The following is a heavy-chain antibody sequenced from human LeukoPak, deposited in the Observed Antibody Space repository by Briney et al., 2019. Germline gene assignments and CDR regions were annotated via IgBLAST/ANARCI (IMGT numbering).Heavy chain of an antibody. Sequence: PSETLSLTCAVYGGSFSGYYWSWIRRPPGKGLEWIGEINHSGSTNYNPSLKSRVTISVDTSKNQFSLKLSSVTAADTAVYYCARGPAATWGQGTLVTVSS. CDR3: ARGPAAT. CDR1: GGSFSGYY. CDR2: INHSGST. J-gene: IGHJ5*02. V-gene: IGHV4-34*01. D-gene: IGHD2-2*01.